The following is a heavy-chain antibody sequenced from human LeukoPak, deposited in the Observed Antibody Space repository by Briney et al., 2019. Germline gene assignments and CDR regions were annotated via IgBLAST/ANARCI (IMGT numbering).Heavy chain of an antibody. Sequence: SETLSLTCSVSGGSISSSNWWSWVRQPPGKGLEWIGEIYHSGSTNYNPSLKSRVTISVDKSKNQFSLKLSSVTAADTAVYYCARGSAGSGSPLDYWGQGTLVTVSS. CDR2: IYHSGST. D-gene: IGHD3-10*01. V-gene: IGHV4-4*02. CDR3: ARGSAGSGSPLDY. J-gene: IGHJ4*02. CDR1: GGSISSSNW.